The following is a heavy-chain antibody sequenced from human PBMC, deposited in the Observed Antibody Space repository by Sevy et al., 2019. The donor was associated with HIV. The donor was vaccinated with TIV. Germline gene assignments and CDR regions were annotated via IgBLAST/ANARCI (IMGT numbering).Heavy chain of an antibody. Sequence: SETLSLTCTVSGGSISSSSYYWGWIRQPPGKGLEWIGSIHYSGSTYYNPSLKSRVTISVDTSKNQFSLKLSSVTAADTAVCYCVHNYYMDVWGKGTTVTVSS. CDR3: VHNYYMDV. V-gene: IGHV4-39*01. CDR1: GGSISSSSYY. CDR2: IHYSGST. J-gene: IGHJ6*03.